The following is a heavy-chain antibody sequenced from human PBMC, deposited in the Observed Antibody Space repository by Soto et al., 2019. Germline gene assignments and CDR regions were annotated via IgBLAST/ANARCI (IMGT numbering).Heavy chain of an antibody. Sequence: EVQLVESGGGLVQIGGSLKLSCATSGLNFSGSAMHWARQASGKGLECVGRIRSRPDNYATTYAASVEGRFTISRDDSKNTVYLQMNGLKTDDTVMYYCTTERDYWGRGTLVPVSS. CDR1: GLNFSGSA. V-gene: IGHV3-73*02. CDR3: TTERDY. CDR2: IRSRPDNYAT. J-gene: IGHJ4*02.